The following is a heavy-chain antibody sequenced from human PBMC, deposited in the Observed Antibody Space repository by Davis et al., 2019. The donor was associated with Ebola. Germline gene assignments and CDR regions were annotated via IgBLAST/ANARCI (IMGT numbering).Heavy chain of an antibody. J-gene: IGHJ3*02. Sequence: PGGSLRLSCAASGFTFSIYAMSWVRQAPGKGLEWVSTISGSGGSTYYADSVKGRFTISRDNSKNTLYLQMNSLRAEDTAVYYCAKDITIFGVVIPPGFAFDIWGQGTMVTVSS. D-gene: IGHD3-3*01. CDR3: AKDITIFGVVIPPGFAFDI. CDR1: GFTFSIYA. V-gene: IGHV3-23*01. CDR2: ISGSGGST.